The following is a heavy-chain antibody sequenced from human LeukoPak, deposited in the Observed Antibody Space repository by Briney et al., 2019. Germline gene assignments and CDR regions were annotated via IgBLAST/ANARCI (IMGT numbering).Heavy chain of an antibody. Sequence: GASVKVSCKASGYTITSYYMHWVRQAPGQGLEWVGLINPSVGSTTSAQRFQGRVTMTRDTSTNTVYMELSRLRSDDTAVYYCASKTYDTTGYYYFQHWGQGTLVTVSS. CDR2: INPSVGST. CDR3: ASKTYDTTGYYYFQH. CDR1: GYTITSYY. D-gene: IGHD3-22*01. V-gene: IGHV1-46*01. J-gene: IGHJ1*01.